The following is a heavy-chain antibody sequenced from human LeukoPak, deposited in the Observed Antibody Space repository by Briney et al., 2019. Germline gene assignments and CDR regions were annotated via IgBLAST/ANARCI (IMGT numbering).Heavy chain of an antibody. CDR1: GYTFTSYG. J-gene: IGHJ4*02. D-gene: IGHD5-24*01. Sequence: GASVKVSCKASGYTFTSYGINWVRQATGQGLEWMGWMNPNNGNTGHAQKFQGRLTMTRNTSISTAYMELSGLRSEDTAVYYCARGELEMATISYWGQGTLVTVSS. CDR2: MNPNNGNT. V-gene: IGHV1-8*01. CDR3: ARGELEMATISY.